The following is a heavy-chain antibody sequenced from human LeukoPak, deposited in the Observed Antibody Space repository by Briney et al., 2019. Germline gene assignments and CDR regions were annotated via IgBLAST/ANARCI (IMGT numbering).Heavy chain of an antibody. CDR1: GGSISGYC. Sequence: PSETLSLTCTVSGGSISGYCWSWVRQPPGKGLEWIGYICYTGTTNYNPSLKSRVTISVDTSKNQFSLKLSSVSAADTAVYYCARDQRYCSSTSCYSWFDPWGQGTLATVSS. D-gene: IGHD2-2*01. J-gene: IGHJ5*02. V-gene: IGHV4-59*01. CDR2: ICYTGTT. CDR3: ARDQRYCSSTSCYSWFDP.